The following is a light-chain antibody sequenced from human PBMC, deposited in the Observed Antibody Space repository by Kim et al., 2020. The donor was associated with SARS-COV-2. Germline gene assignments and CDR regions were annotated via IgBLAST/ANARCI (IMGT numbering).Light chain of an antibody. CDR2: GVS. CDR3: ISYTTSSSLV. J-gene: IGLJ3*02. Sequence: GQSITLSCTGSRDDIGVYDSVSWYQQHPGKAPKLMIYGVSDRPSGVSTRFSGSKSGNTASLTISGLQAEDEADYYCISYTTSSSLVFGGGTKVTVL. V-gene: IGLV2-14*03. CDR1: RDDIGVYDS.